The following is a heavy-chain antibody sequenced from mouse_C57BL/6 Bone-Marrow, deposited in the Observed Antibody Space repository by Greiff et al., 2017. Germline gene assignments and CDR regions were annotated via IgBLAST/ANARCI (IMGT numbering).Heavy chain of an antibody. CDR2: IYPSDSET. CDR1: GYTFTSYW. D-gene: IGHD1-1*01. Sequence: VQLQQPGAELVRPGSSVKLSCKASGYTFTSYWMDWVKQRPGQGLEWIGNIYPSDSETHYNQKFKDKATLTVYKSSSTAYMQLSSLTSEDSAVYYCARETQTVVATKGMDYWGQGTSVTVSS. V-gene: IGHV1-61*01. J-gene: IGHJ4*01. CDR3: ARETQTVVATKGMDY.